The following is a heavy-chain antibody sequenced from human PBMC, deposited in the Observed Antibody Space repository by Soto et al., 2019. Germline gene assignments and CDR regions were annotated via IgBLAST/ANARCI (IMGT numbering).Heavy chain of an antibody. CDR3: AHRRDYYDISGYFFDY. D-gene: IGHD3-22*01. J-gene: IGHJ4*02. CDR2: IYWDDDK. CDR1: GFSLSTSGVG. Sequence: QITLKESGPTLVKPTQTLTLTCTFSGFSLSTSGVGVGWIRQPPGKALEWLALIYWDDDKRYSPSLKSRLTITKDTTKNQVVLTMTNMDPVDTATYYCAHRRDYYDISGYFFDYWGQGTLVTVSS. V-gene: IGHV2-5*02.